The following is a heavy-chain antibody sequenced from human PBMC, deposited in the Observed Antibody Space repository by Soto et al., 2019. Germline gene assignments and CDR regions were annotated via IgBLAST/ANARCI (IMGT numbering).Heavy chain of an antibody. CDR1: GFTFSIYA. CDR3: AKHGDCSSTSCYFDY. D-gene: IGHD2-2*01. Sequence: QLVESGGGLVQPGGSLRLSCAASGFTFSIYAMNWVRQAPGKGLEWVSIISGSGGTTYYADSVKGRFTISRDNSKNTLYLQMNSLRAEDTAVYYCAKHGDCSSTSCYFDYWAQGTLVTVSS. V-gene: IGHV3-23*04. CDR2: ISGSGGTT. J-gene: IGHJ4*02.